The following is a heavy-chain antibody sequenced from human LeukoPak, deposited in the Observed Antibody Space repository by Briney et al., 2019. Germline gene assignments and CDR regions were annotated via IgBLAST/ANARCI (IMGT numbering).Heavy chain of an antibody. Sequence: AAVKVSCKASGGTFSSYAISWVRQAPGQGLERMGGIIPIFGTANYVQKFQGRVTITTDGSTNTAYMELSSLISDDTAVYYCARAPFEYCSSTSCYLYYYSYYMDVWGKGTTVTVSS. CDR1: GGTFSSYA. J-gene: IGHJ6*03. V-gene: IGHV1-69*05. CDR2: IIPIFGTA. D-gene: IGHD2-2*01. CDR3: ARAPFEYCSSTSCYLYYYSYYMDV.